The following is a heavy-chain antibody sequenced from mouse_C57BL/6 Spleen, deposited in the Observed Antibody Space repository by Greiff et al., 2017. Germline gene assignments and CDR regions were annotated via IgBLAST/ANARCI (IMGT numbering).Heavy chain of an antibody. J-gene: IGHJ1*03. V-gene: IGHV1-9*01. CDR3: ARRHYGSSYNWYFDV. CDR2: ILPGSGST. D-gene: IGHD1-1*01. CDR1: GYTFTGYW. Sequence: VQGVESGAELMKPGASVQLSCKATGYTFTGYWIEWVKQRPGHGLEWIGEILPGSGSTNYNEKFKGKATFTADPSSNTAYMQLSSLTTEDSAIYYCARRHYGSSYNWYFDVWGTGTTVTVSS.